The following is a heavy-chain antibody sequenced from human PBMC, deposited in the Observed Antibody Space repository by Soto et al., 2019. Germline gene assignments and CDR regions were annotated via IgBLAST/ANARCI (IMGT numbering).Heavy chain of an antibody. Sequence: EVQLLESGGGLVQPGGSLRLSCAASGFSFANYAMGWVRQAPGKGLEWVAHISGSGDRTFYPDSVKGRFTISRDNSKNPLYLQMNSLGVDDPAVFPCAQEEWRGGASPYWGQGTQVTVSS. CDR3: AQEEWRGGASPY. CDR2: ISGSGDRT. D-gene: IGHD3-3*01. J-gene: IGHJ4*02. V-gene: IGHV3-23*01. CDR1: GFSFANYA.